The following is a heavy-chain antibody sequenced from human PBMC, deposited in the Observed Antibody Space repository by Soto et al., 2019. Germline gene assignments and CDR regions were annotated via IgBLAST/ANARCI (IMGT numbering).Heavy chain of an antibody. V-gene: IGHV4-4*02. Sequence: SETLSLTCAVSGGSISSSNWWSWVRQPPGKGLEWIGEIYHSGSTNYNPSLKSRVTISVDKSKNQFSLKLSSVTAADTAVYYCARQPSVVVAATGRGDWFDPWGQGTLVTVSS. J-gene: IGHJ5*02. CDR1: GGSISSSNW. CDR2: IYHSGST. CDR3: ARQPSVVVAATGRGDWFDP. D-gene: IGHD2-15*01.